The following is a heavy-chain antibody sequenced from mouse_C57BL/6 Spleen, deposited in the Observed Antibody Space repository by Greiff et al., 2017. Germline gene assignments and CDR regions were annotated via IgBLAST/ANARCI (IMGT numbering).Heavy chain of an antibody. CDR1: GYAFSSSW. Sequence: QVQLQQSGPELVKPGASVKISCKASGYAFSSSWMNWVKQRPGKGLEWIGRIYPGDGDTNYNGKFKGKATLTAAKSSSTAYMQLSSLTSEDSAVYFCARWDYDYDGAMDYWGQGTSVTVSS. CDR2: IYPGDGDT. V-gene: IGHV1-82*01. D-gene: IGHD2-4*01. J-gene: IGHJ4*01. CDR3: ARWDYDYDGAMDY.